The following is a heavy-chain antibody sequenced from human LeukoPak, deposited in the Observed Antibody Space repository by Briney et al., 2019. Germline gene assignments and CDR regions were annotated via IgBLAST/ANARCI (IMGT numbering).Heavy chain of an antibody. Sequence: PGGSLRLSCAASGFTFSSYIMNWIRQTPGKGLEWVSSISGSGEFIYYVDSVRGRFTISRVNGKNSLYLQMNSLRPEDTAVYYCARDDSHGYHFFDSWGQGTLVTVSS. CDR1: GFTFSSYI. V-gene: IGHV3-21*01. J-gene: IGHJ4*02. CDR2: ISGSGEFI. D-gene: IGHD3-22*01. CDR3: ARDDSHGYHFFDS.